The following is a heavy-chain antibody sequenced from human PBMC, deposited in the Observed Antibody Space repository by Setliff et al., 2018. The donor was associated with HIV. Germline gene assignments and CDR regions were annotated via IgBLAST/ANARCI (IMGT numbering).Heavy chain of an antibody. V-gene: IGHV4-39*07. J-gene: IGHJ4*02. CDR2: IYYRGSA. D-gene: IGHD3-10*01. Sequence: SETLSLTCSVSGGSISTTNYYWGWVRQPPGKGLEWIGIIYYRGSAYYDLSLKSRVTLSVDTSKNSFSLNLTSVTAADTAVYFCARARGPPLPVLDCWGQGTLVTVSS. CDR3: ARARGPPLPVLDC. CDR1: GGSISTTNYY.